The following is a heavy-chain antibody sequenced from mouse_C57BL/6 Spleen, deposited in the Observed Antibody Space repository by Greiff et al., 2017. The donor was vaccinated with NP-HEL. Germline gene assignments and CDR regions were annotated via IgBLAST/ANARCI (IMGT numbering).Heavy chain of an antibody. D-gene: IGHD3-2*02. CDR3: ARRLLRYFDV. CDR1: GYTFTSYW. CDR2: IYPGSGST. J-gene: IGHJ1*03. V-gene: IGHV1-55*01. Sequence: QVQLQQPGAELVKPGASVKMSCKASGYTFTSYWITWVKQRPGHGLEWIGDIYPGSGSTNYNEKFKSKATLTVDTSSSTAYMQLSSLTSEDSAVYYCARRLLRYFDVWGTGTTVTVSS.